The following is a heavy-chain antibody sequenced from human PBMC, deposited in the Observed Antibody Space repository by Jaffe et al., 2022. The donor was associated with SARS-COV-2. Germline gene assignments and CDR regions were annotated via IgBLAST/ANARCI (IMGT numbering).Heavy chain of an antibody. Sequence: QVQLVESGGGVVQPGRSLRLSCAASGFTFSSYGMHWVRQAPGKGLEWVAVISYDGSNKYYADSVKGRFTISRDNSKNTLYLQMNSLRAEDTAVYYCAKDRGSDPYYYGMDVWGQGTTVTVSS. J-gene: IGHJ6*02. CDR1: GFTFSSYG. V-gene: IGHV3-30*18. CDR3: AKDRGSDPYYYGMDV. D-gene: IGHD1-26*01. CDR2: ISYDGSNK.